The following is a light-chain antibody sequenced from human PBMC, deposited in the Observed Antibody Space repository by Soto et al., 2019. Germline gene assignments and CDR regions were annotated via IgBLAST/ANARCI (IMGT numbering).Light chain of an antibody. J-gene: IGLJ3*02. V-gene: IGLV2-11*01. Sequence: QSALTQPRSVSGSPGQSVTISCTGTSSDVGGYDFVSWYQQHPGKAPKLMIYDVNKWPSGVPDRFSGSKSGNTASLTISGLQAEDEADYYCCSGVVGTYTWVFGGGTKLTVL. CDR3: CSGVVGTYTWV. CDR1: SSDVGGYDF. CDR2: DVN.